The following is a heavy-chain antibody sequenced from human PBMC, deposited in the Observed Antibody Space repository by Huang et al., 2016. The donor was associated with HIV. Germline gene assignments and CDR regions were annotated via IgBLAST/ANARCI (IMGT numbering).Heavy chain of an antibody. CDR1: GLSLDSFN. CDR3: VKDRGQQLSPFDS. V-gene: IGHV3-21*01. D-gene: IGHD6-13*01. CDR2: IIPSGSFI. Sequence: VQLVDSGGGLVKPGGSLRLSCAASGLSLDSFNMFWVSQTPSKGLQLVASIIPSGSFIEYAYSVKGRFSISRDNAKNSLYLQMNSLRGEDTAVYYCVKDRGQQLSPFDSWGQGTLVTVSS. J-gene: IGHJ4*02.